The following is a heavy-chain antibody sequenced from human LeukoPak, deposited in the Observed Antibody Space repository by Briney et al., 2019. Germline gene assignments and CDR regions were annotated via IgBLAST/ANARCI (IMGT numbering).Heavy chain of an antibody. CDR3: ARGFATMVRGVVLDF. CDR2: IYYSGST. V-gene: IGHV4-39*01. D-gene: IGHD3-10*01. Sequence: SETLSLTCTVSGGSISSSSYYWGWIRQPPGKGLEWIGSIYYSGSTYYNPSLKSRVTISVDTSKNQFSLKLNSVTAADTAVYYCARGFATMVRGVVLDFWGQGTLVTVSS. CDR1: GGSISSSSYY. J-gene: IGHJ4*02.